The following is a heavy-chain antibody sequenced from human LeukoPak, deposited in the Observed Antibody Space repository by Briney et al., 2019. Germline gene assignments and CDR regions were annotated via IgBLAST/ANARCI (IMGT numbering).Heavy chain of an antibody. J-gene: IGHJ4*02. Sequence: PSETLSLTCTVSGGSISRDYWSWIRQPPGKGLEWIGYIYYTGSTNYNPSLKSRVTISVDTSKNQFSLKLSSVTAADTAVYYCARDRGDFFLGVFDYWGQGTLVTVSS. V-gene: IGHV4-59*12. CDR3: ARDRGDFFLGVFDY. CDR2: IYYTGST. CDR1: GGSISRDY. D-gene: IGHD2/OR15-2a*01.